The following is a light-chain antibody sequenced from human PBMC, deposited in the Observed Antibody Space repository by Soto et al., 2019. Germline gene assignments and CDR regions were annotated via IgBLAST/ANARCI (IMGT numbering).Light chain of an antibody. CDR2: AAS. CDR3: QQSYSTPPFT. V-gene: IGKV1-39*01. CDR1: QSISSY. Sequence: DIQMTQSPSSLSASVGHRVTITCRASQSISSYLNWYQQKPGKAPKLLIYAASSLQSGVPSRFSGSGSETDFTLTISSLQPEDFATYYCQQSYSTPPFTFGPGTNVDIK. J-gene: IGKJ3*01.